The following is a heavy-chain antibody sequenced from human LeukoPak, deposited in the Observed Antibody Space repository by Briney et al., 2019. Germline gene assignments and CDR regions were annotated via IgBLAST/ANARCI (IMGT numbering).Heavy chain of an antibody. CDR3: ARGRFGELSPYYYYYMDV. CDR1: GGSFSGYY. V-gene: IGHV4-34*01. D-gene: IGHD3-10*01. CDR2: INHSGST. J-gene: IGHJ6*03. Sequence: SETPSLTCAVYGGSFSGYYWSWIRQPPGKGLEWIGEINHSGSTNYNPSLKSRVTISVDTSKNQFSLKLSSVTAADTAVYYCARGRFGELSPYYYYYMDVWGKGTTVTISS.